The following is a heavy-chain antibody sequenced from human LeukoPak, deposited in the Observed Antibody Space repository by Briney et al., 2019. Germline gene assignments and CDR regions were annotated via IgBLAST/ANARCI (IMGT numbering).Heavy chain of an antibody. Sequence: GGSLRLSCAASGFTFSRFWMTWVRQAPGKGLEWVAFIRYDGSNKYYADSVKGRFTISRDNSKNTLYLQMNSLRAEDTAVYYCAKDSLYSSGSDYWGQGTLVTVSS. J-gene: IGHJ4*02. V-gene: IGHV3-30*02. CDR3: AKDSLYSSGSDY. D-gene: IGHD6-19*01. CDR1: GFTFSRFW. CDR2: IRYDGSNK.